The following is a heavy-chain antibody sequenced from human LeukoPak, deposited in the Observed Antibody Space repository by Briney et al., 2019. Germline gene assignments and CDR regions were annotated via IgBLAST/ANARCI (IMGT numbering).Heavy chain of an antibody. V-gene: IGHV3-23*01. CDR1: GFTFNNNW. J-gene: IGHJ4*02. CDR2: ISGSGGNT. Sequence: GGSLRLSCVASGFTFNNNWMHWVRQAPGKGLEWVSGISGSGGNTFYADSVKGRFTISRDNSKSTLYIQMNSLRAEDTAVYYCARAKPKNMVRGLIMRRESRYYFDYWGQGTLVTVSS. CDR3: ARAKPKNMVRGLIMRRESRYYFDY. D-gene: IGHD3-10*01.